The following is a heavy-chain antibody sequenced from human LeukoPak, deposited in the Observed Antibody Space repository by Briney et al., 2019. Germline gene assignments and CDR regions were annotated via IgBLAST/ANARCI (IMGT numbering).Heavy chain of an antibody. CDR2: INHSGST. CDR1: GGSFSGYY. CDR3: ASPKPSGWYRGEAFDY. Sequence: KPSETLSLTCAVYGGSFSGYYWSWIRQPPGKGLEWIGEINHSGSTNYNPSLKSRVTISVDTSKNQFSLKLSSVTAADTAVYYCASPKPSGWYRGEAFDYWGQGTLVTVSS. V-gene: IGHV4-34*01. D-gene: IGHD6-19*01. J-gene: IGHJ4*02.